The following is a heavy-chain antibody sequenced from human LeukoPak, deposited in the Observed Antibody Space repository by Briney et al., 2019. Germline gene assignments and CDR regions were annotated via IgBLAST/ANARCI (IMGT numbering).Heavy chain of an antibody. Sequence: SETLPLTCTVSGGSISSYYLNWIRQPPGKGLEWIGYIYYSGSTYYNPSLKSRVTISVDTSKNQFSLKLSSVTAADTAVYYCARDGDYDILTGYFVFDYWGQGTLVTVSS. CDR3: ARDGDYDILTGYFVFDY. V-gene: IGHV4-59*12. CDR1: GGSISSYY. J-gene: IGHJ4*02. CDR2: IYYSGST. D-gene: IGHD3-9*01.